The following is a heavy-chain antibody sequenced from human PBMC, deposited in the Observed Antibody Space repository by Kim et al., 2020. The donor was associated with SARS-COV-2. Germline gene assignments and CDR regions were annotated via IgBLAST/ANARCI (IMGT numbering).Heavy chain of an antibody. CDR3: AKGAGSPDYFDS. V-gene: IGHV3-23*01. J-gene: IGHJ4*02. CDR2: ISDNGVSA. CDR1: GFAFRNYA. Sequence: GGSLRLSCAASGFAFRNYAITWVRQAPGKGLEWVSSISDNGVSAYYADSVKGRFTISRDNSKNTLYLQMSSLGADDTAVYYCAKGAGSPDYFDSWGQGTL. D-gene: IGHD3-10*01.